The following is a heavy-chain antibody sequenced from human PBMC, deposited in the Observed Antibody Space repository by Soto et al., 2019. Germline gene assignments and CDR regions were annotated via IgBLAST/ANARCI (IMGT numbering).Heavy chain of an antibody. CDR2: ISSSGSTI. D-gene: IGHD3-3*01. Sequence: GGSLRLSCAASGFTFSDYYMSWIRQAPGKGLEWVSYISSSGSTIYYADSVKGRFTISRDNAKNSLYLQMNSLRAEDTAVYYCARGYYDFWSDYYYYYGMDVWGQGTTVTVSS. CDR3: ARGYYDFWSDYYYYYGMDV. J-gene: IGHJ6*02. V-gene: IGHV3-11*01. CDR1: GFTFSDYY.